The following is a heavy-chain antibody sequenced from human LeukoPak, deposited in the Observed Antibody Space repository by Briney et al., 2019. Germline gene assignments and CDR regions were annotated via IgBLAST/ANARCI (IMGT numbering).Heavy chain of an antibody. D-gene: IGHD3-10*01. CDR3: AKEGITTVWGVTLYYYGMDV. CDR1: GDSVSSNSAA. Sequence: SQTLSLTCAISGDSVSSNSAAWNWIRQSPSRGLEWLGRTYYRSKWYNDYAVFVKSRITINPDTPKNQFSLQLNSVTPEDTAVYYCAKEGITTVWGVTLYYYGMDVWGQGTTVTVSS. CDR2: TYYRSKWYN. J-gene: IGHJ6*02. V-gene: IGHV6-1*01.